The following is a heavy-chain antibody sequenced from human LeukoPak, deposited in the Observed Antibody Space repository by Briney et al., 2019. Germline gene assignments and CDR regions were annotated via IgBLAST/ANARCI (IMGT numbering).Heavy chain of an antibody. CDR2: IDPSDSYT. V-gene: IGHV5-10-1*01. D-gene: IGHD3-3*01. J-gene: IGHJ5*02. CDR1: GYSFTSYW. CDR3: AADPPPPYYDFWSGYYRREPNWFDP. Sequence: GESLRISCKGSGYSFTSYWISWVRQMPGKGLEWMGRIDPSDSYTNYSPSFQGHVTISADKSISTAYLQWSSLKASDTAMYYCAADPPPPYYDFWSGYYRREPNWFDPWGQGTLVTVSS.